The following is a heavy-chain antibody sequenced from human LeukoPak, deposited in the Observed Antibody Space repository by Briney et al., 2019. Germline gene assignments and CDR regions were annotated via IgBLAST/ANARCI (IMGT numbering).Heavy chain of an antibody. J-gene: IGHJ6*04. Sequence: GGSLRLSCAASGFTFRRYAMSWVRQAPGKGLAWVSSIIGSGGSTNYADSVKGRFTISRDNGNKMLYLQMSSLRAEDTAVYYCAKDLSHNDYAVLYGMDVWGKGTTVTVSS. CDR3: AKDLSHNDYAVLYGMDV. CDR2: IIGSGGST. D-gene: IGHD4-17*01. V-gene: IGHV3-23*01. CDR1: GFTFRRYA.